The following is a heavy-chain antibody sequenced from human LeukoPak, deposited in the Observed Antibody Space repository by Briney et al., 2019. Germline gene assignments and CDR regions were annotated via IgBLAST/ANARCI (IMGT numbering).Heavy chain of an antibody. CDR3: AREEVATILYLYYYYGMDV. CDR1: GFTFSSYW. Sequence: GGSLRLSCAASGFTFSSYWMSWVCQAPGKGLEWVANIKQDGSEKYYVDSVKGRFTISRDNAKNSLYLQMNSLRAEDTAVYYCAREEVATILYLYYYYGMDVWGQGTTVTVSS. CDR2: IKQDGSEK. J-gene: IGHJ6*02. D-gene: IGHD5-12*01. V-gene: IGHV3-7*01.